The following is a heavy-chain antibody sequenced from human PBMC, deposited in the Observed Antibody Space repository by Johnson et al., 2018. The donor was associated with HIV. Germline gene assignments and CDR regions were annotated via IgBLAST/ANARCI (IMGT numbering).Heavy chain of an antibody. CDR2: IYSGGST. D-gene: IGHD1-26*01. CDR3: ARDRRGATIDDAFDI. J-gene: IGHJ3*02. CDR1: GFTVSSNY. Sequence: VQLVESGGGLVQPGGSLRLSCAASGFTVSSNYMSWVRQAPGKGLEWVSVIYSGGSTYYADSVKGRFTISRDNSKKTLYLQMNSLRAEDTAVYYCARDRRGATIDDAFDIWGQGTMVTVSS. V-gene: IGHV3-66*01.